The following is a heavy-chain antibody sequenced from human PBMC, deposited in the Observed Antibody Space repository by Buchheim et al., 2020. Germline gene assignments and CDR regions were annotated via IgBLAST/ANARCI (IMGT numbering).Heavy chain of an antibody. J-gene: IGHJ3*02. CDR2: INPSGGST. CDR1: GYTFTSYD. V-gene: IGHV1-46*01. Sequence: QVQLVQSGAEVKKPGASVKVSCKASGYTFTSYDINWVRQAPGQGLEWMGIINPSGGSTSYAQKFQGRVTMTRDTSTSTVYMELSSLRSEDTAVYYCARTSTNSKGSSADAFDIWGQGT. D-gene: IGHD4-11*01. CDR3: ARTSTNSKGSSADAFDI.